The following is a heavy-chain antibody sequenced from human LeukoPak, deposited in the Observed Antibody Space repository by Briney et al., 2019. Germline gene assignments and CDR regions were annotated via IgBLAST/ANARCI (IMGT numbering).Heavy chain of an antibody. CDR3: ARVRPSVRYSSGWRDYYFDY. Sequence: SQTLLLTCAISGDSVSSNSAAWNWIRQSPSRGLEWLGRTYYRSKWYNDYAVSVKSRITINPDTSKNQFSLQLNSVTPEDTAVYYCARVRPSVRYSSGWRDYYFDYRGQGTLVTVSS. V-gene: IGHV6-1*01. D-gene: IGHD6-19*01. J-gene: IGHJ4*02. CDR2: TYYRSKWYN. CDR1: GDSVSSNSAA.